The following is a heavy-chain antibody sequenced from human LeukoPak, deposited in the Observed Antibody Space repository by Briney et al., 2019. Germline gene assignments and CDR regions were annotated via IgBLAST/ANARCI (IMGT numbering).Heavy chain of an antibody. CDR2: IYPGDSDT. CDR1: GYRFTSYW. D-gene: IGHD6-13*01. J-gene: IGHJ5*02. CDR3: ARYSSSWYGKGGWFDP. V-gene: IGHV5-51*01. Sequence: GESLKISCQGSGYRFTSYWIGWVRQMPGKGLEWMGIIYPGDSDTRYSPSFQGQVTISADKSISTAYLQWSSLKASDTAMYYCARYSSSWYGKGGWFDPWGQGTLVTVSS.